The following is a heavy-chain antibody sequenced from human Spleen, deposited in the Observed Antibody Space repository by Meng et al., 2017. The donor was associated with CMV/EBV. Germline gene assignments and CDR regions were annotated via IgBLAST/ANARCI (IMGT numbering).Heavy chain of an antibody. J-gene: IGHJ4*02. Sequence: AGFSFSKYAMSWVRQAPGKGLEWVSGISGSGGSTDYTDSVKGRFTISRDNSKNTLSLQMNSLRAVDTAVYYCAKHVTDMGMVVLDYWGQGTLVTVSS. CDR2: ISGSGGST. CDR1: GFSFSKYA. CDR3: AKHVTDMGMVVLDY. V-gene: IGHV3-23*01. D-gene: IGHD3-10*01.